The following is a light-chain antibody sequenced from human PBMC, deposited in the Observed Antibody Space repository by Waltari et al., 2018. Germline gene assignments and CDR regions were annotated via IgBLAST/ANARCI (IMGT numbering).Light chain of an antibody. Sequence: EVVMTQSPAALSVSPGERVTLSCKASQNIDNNLAWYQQKPGQSPRLLIYGASTRATGVPARFSGSGSGTEFTLTLSSLQSEDCAVFYCQQYNRWPPLTFGGGTKVEIK. V-gene: IGKV3-15*01. CDR1: QNIDNN. J-gene: IGKJ4*01. CDR2: GAS. CDR3: QQYNRWPPLT.